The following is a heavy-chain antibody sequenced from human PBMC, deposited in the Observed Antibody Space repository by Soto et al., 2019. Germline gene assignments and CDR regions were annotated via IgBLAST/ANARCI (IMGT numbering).Heavy chain of an antibody. V-gene: IGHV3-30-3*02. CDR1: GFTLSSYA. D-gene: IGHD5-18*01. CDR3: AKWGVAIQLWLRHYYYYMDV. Sequence: GGSLRLSCVASGFTLSSYAMHWVRQAPGKGLEWVAVISYDGSNKYYIDSVKGRFTISRDNSKNTLYLQMNSLRAEDTAVYYCAKWGVAIQLWLRHYYYYMDVWGKGTTVTVSS. J-gene: IGHJ6*03. CDR2: ISYDGSNK.